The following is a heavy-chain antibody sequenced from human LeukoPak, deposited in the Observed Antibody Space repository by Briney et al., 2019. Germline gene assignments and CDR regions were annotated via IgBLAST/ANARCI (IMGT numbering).Heavy chain of an antibody. Sequence: PSETLSLTCTVSGGSISSYYWSWIRQPPGKGLEWIGYIYYSGSINYNPSLKSRVTISVDTSKNQFSLKLSSVTAADTAVYYCARTPNCSGGSCYSDYWGQGTLVTVSS. CDR3: ARTPNCSGGSCYSDY. D-gene: IGHD2-15*01. J-gene: IGHJ4*02. V-gene: IGHV4-59*01. CDR1: GGSISSYY. CDR2: IYYSGSI.